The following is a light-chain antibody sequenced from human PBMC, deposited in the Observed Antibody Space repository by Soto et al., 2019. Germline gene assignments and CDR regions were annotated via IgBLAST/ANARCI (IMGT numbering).Light chain of an antibody. Sequence: QSALAQAASVSGSPGQSITISCTGTSSDVGGYNYVSWYQQFPGKVPKLLIYNVSNRPSGVSNRFYGSKSGNTASLTISGLPAEDEAHYSCTSSTSGSSYVFGNGTKVTVL. CDR3: TSSTSGSSYV. V-gene: IGLV2-14*01. CDR1: SSDVGGYNY. CDR2: NVS. J-gene: IGLJ1*01.